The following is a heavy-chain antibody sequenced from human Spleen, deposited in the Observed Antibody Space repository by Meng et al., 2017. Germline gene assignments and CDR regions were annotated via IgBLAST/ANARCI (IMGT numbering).Heavy chain of an antibody. CDR2: VYESGSA. J-gene: IGHJ4*02. CDR1: GGSISSTNW. Sequence: QVQLQESGPGLVKPSGTLSLTCGVSGGSISSTNWWSWVRQSPGKGLEWIGEVYESGSANYNPSLKSRVTISVDTSKNQFSLKLSSVTAADTAVYYCARAGGSSWGQGTLVTVSS. D-gene: IGHD6-13*01. V-gene: IGHV4-4*02. CDR3: ARAGGSS.